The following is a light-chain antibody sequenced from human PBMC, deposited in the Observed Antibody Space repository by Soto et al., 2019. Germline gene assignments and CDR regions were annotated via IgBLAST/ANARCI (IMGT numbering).Light chain of an antibody. CDR2: LGS. V-gene: IGKV2-28*01. J-gene: IGKJ5*01. Sequence: DIVMTQSPLSLPVTPGEPASISCRSSQSLLHSNGYNYLDWYLQKPGQSPQLLIYLGSNRDSGVPDRFSGSESVTGFTQKISSVEAEDVGVYYCMQALQTPTFGQGTRLEIK. CDR1: QSLLHSNGYNY. CDR3: MQALQTPT.